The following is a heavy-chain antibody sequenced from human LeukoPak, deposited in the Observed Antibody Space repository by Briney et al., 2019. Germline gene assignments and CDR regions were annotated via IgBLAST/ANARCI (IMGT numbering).Heavy chain of an antibody. CDR3: AKDFSVYYYDSRVLDY. D-gene: IGHD3-22*01. J-gene: IGHJ4*02. CDR1: GFTFSSYG. Sequence: GGSLRLSCATSGFTFSSYGMHWVRQAPGKGLQWVVFIRHNGSNKYYADSVKGRFTISRDNSKNTVYLQMNSLRAEDTAVYYCAKDFSVYYYDSRVLDYWGQGTLVTVSS. V-gene: IGHV3-30*02. CDR2: IRHNGSNK.